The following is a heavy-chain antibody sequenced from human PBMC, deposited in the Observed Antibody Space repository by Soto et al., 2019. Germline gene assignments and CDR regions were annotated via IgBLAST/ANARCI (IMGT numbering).Heavy chain of an antibody. CDR3: ARMGWIQLWGPVDYYYYHGMDV. CDR1: GGSISSYY. Sequence: ASETLSLTCTVSGGSISSYYWSWIRQPPGKGLEWIGYIYYSGSTNYNPSLKSRVTISVDTSKNQFSLKLSSVTAADTAVYYCARMGWIQLWGPVDYYYYHGMDVWGQGTTVTVSS. J-gene: IGHJ6*02. CDR2: IYYSGST. V-gene: IGHV4-59*01. D-gene: IGHD5-18*01.